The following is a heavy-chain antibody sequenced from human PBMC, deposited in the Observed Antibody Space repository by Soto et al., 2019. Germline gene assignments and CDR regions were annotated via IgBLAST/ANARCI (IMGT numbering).Heavy chain of an antibody. V-gene: IGHV4-30-4*01. J-gene: IGHJ4*02. CDR1: GGSISSGDYY. CDR3: AREVRWLNRGFDY. D-gene: IGHD3-22*01. CDR2: IYYSGST. Sequence: SETLSLTCTVSGGSISSGDYYWSWIRQPPGKGLEWIGYIYYSGSTYYNPSLKSRVTISVDTSKNQFSLKLSSVTAADTAVYYCAREVRWLNRGFDYWGQGTLVTVSS.